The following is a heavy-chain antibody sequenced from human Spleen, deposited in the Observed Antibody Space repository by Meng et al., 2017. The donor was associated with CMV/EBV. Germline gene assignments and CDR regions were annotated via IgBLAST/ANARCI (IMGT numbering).Heavy chain of an antibody. J-gene: IGHJ4*02. CDR1: GYAFRDHY. CDR3: ARETCNGGRCYNVEGPYDY. V-gene: IGHV1-2*02. Sequence: ASVKVSCKASGYAFRDHYIHWMRQAPGQGPEWMGWINPNSGGANYAQKFQGRVTVTRDTSISTAYMELRSLTSEDTAVYYCARETCNGGRCYNVEGPYDYWGQGTLVTVSS. CDR2: INPNSGGA. D-gene: IGHD2/OR15-2a*01.